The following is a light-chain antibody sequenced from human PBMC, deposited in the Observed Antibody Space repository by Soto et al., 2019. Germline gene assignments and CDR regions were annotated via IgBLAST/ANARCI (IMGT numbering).Light chain of an antibody. CDR2: EVS. CDR1: SSDLGGYNY. V-gene: IGLV2-8*01. CDR3: SSYAGSNNMV. J-gene: IGLJ3*02. Sequence: QSALTQPPSASGSPGQSVTISCTGTSSDLGGYNYVSWYQQHPGKAPKLMIYEVSKRPSGVPARFSGSKSGNTASLTVSGLQAEDEADYYCSSYAGSNNMVFGGGTQLTVL.